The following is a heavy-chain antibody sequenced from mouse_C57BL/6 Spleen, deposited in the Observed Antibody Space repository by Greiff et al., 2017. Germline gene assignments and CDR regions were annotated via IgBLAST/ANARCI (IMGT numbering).Heavy chain of an antibody. J-gene: IGHJ2*01. CDR3: AIDSSGYVEGY. CDR2: IYPGDGDT. CDR1: GYAFSSYW. Sequence: QVQLQQSGAELVKPGASVKISCKASGYAFSSYWMNWVKQRPGKGLEWIGQIYPGDGDTNYNGKFKGKATLTADKSSSTAYMQLSSLTSEDSAVYFCAIDSSGYVEGYWGQGTTLTVSS. V-gene: IGHV1-80*01. D-gene: IGHD3-2*02.